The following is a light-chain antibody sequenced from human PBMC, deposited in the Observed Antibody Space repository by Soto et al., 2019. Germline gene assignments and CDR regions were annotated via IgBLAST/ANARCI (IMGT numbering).Light chain of an antibody. CDR3: QQSYNTPRT. CDR1: QSISSY. J-gene: IGKJ1*01. CDR2: AAS. V-gene: IGKV1-39*01. Sequence: DIQMTRSPSSLSASVGDRVTITCRASQSISSYLNWYQQKPGKAPKLLIYAASSLQSGVPSRFSGSGSGTDFTLTISSLQPEDFATYYCQQSYNTPRTIGQGTKVEIK.